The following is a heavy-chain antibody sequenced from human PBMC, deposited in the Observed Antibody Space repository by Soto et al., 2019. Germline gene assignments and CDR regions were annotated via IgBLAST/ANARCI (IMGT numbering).Heavy chain of an antibody. V-gene: IGHV1-69*19. CDR2: SSPMFGAA. D-gene: IGHD3-10*01. CDR3: AREVQVHTPAFVY. CDR1: GGTFNTYA. J-gene: IGHJ4*02. Sequence: QVQLVQSGAEMKKPGSSVKVSCQSSGGTFNTYAMNWVRQAPGQGPEWMGDSSPMFGAANYAPKFQGRVTITADESTGTSYMQLSSLTSEDTALYLCAREVQVHTPAFVYWGQGTLVTVSS.